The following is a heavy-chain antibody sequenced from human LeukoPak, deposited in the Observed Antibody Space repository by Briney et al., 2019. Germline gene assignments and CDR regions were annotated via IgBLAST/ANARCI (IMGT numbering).Heavy chain of an antibody. D-gene: IGHD6-19*01. V-gene: IGHV3-66*02. Sequence: GGSLRLSCAASGFTVSSNYMSWVRQAPGKGLEWVSVIYSDGSTYYADSVKGRFTISRDNSKNTLYLQMNSLRAEDTAVYYCANRYIAVAGTVFDYWGQGTLVTVSS. CDR1: GFTVSSNY. CDR3: ANRYIAVAGTVFDY. CDR2: IYSDGST. J-gene: IGHJ4*02.